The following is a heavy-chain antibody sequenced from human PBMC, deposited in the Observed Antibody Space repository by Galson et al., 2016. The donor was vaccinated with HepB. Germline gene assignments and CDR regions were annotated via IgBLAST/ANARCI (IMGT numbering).Heavy chain of an antibody. D-gene: IGHD3-22*01. Sequence: TLSLTCTVSGGSISSGGYYWSWIRQHPGKGLAWIGYIYYSGSSYYNPSLKSRLTISVDTSKNQFSLKLSSVTAADTAVYYCARGGSGYWEPYYYYMDVWGKGTTVTVSS. J-gene: IGHJ6*03. CDR3: ARGGSGYWEPYYYYMDV. CDR2: IYYSGSS. V-gene: IGHV4-31*03. CDR1: GGSISSGGYY.